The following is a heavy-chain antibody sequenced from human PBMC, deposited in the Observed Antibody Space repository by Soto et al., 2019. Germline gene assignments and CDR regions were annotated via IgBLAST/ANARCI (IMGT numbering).Heavy chain of an antibody. Sequence: EVQLVESGGGLVQPGGSLRLSCAASRFTFSTYWMSWVRQAPGKGLEWVANIQQDGSEKYYVDSVKGRFTISRDNAKNSLYLQMNSLRAEDTAVYYCARGNLRDAFDIWGQGTMVTVSS. CDR1: RFTFSTYW. CDR3: ARGNLRDAFDI. J-gene: IGHJ3*02. V-gene: IGHV3-7*03. CDR2: IQQDGSEK.